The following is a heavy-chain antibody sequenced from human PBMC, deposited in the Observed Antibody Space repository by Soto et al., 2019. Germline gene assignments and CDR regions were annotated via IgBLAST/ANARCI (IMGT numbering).Heavy chain of an antibody. Sequence: SLRLSCAASGFTFSSYAMSWVRQAPGKGLEWVSAISGSGGSTYYADSVKGRFTISRDNSKNTLYLQMNSLRAEDTAVYYCAKDFLYYLVRSGSSCFVFWGKGTLVTGSS. CDR2: ISGSGGST. CDR1: GFTFSSYA. V-gene: IGHV3-23*01. D-gene: IGHD3-10*02. J-gene: IGHJ6*03. CDR3: AKDFLYYLVRSGSSCFVF.